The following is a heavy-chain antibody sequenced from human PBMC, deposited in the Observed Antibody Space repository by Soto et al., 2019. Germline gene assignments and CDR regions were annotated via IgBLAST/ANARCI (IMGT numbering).Heavy chain of an antibody. D-gene: IGHD2-2*01. CDR2: IYSGGST. CDR3: ARVSYQLLYYFDY. CDR1: GFTVSSNY. J-gene: IGHJ4*02. Sequence: GGSLRLSCAASGFTVSSNYMSWVHQAPGKGLEWVSVIYSGGSTYYADSVKGRFTISRDNSKNTLYLQMNSLRAEDTAVYYCARVSYQLLYYFDYWGQGTLVTVSS. V-gene: IGHV3-66*01.